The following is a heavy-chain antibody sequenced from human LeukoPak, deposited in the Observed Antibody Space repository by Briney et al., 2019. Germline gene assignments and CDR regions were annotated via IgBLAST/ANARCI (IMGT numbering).Heavy chain of an antibody. CDR2: IRSKANSYAT. J-gene: IGHJ3*02. D-gene: IGHD3-22*01. Sequence: GGSLRLSCAASGFTFSGSAMHWVRQASGEGLEWVGRIRSKANSYATAYAASVKGRFTISRDDSKNTAYLQMNSLKTEDTAVYYCTRYDSSGYYHDAFDIWGQGTMVTVSS. V-gene: IGHV3-73*01. CDR3: TRYDSSGYYHDAFDI. CDR1: GFTFSGSA.